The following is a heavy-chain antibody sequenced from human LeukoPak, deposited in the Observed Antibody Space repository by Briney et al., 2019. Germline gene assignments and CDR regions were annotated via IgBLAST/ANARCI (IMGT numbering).Heavy chain of an antibody. Sequence: SETLSLTCTVSGGSISSYYWSWIRQPPGKGLEWTGYIYYSGSTNYNPSLKSRVTISVDTSKNQFSLKLSSVTAADTAVYYCARDRAGSSWPYFDYWGQGTLVTVSS. CDR2: IYYSGST. CDR3: ARDRAGSSWPYFDY. D-gene: IGHD6-13*01. CDR1: GGSISSYY. J-gene: IGHJ4*02. V-gene: IGHV4-59*01.